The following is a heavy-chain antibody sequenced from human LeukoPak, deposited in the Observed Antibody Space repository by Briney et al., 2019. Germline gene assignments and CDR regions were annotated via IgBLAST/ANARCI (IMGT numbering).Heavy chain of an antibody. CDR2: ISGSGGST. CDR3: AKSPGGDFWSGYKYMDV. V-gene: IGHV3-23*01. Sequence: GGSLRLSCAASGFTFSSYAMSWVRQAPGKGLEWVSAISGSGGSTFYPDSVKGRLTISRDNSKNTLYLQMNSLRAEDTAVYYCAKSPGGDFWSGYKYMDVWGKGTTVTVSS. J-gene: IGHJ6*03. CDR1: GFTFSSYA. D-gene: IGHD3-3*01.